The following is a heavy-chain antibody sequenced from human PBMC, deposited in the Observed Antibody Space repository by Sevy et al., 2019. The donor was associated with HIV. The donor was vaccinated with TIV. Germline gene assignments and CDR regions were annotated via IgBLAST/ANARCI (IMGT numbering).Heavy chain of an antibody. Sequence: GGSLRLSCEASGFDFSSHWMHWVRQAPGKGLEWVAVISYDGRNNKYNADSVKGRFTISRDNSKNTLYLQMNSLRVEDTAIYYCAKDRGEILHSAFDYWGQGTLVTVSS. J-gene: IGHJ4*02. CDR1: GFDFSSHW. CDR2: ISYDGRNNK. D-gene: IGHD3-16*01. V-gene: IGHV3-30*18. CDR3: AKDRGEILHSAFDY.